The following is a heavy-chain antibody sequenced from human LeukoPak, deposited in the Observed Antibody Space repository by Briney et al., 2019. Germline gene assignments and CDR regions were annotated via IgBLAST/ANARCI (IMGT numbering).Heavy chain of an antibody. Sequence: SETLSLTCTVSGGSISSYYWSWIRQPPGKGLEWIGYIYYSGSTNYNPSLKSRVTISVHTSKPQFSLKLSSVPAVDTAVYYCARGGIMITFGGVIALNWFDPWGQGTLVTVSS. V-gene: IGHV4-59*01. CDR1: GGSISSYY. D-gene: IGHD3-16*02. CDR2: IYYSGST. CDR3: ARGGIMITFGGVIALNWFDP. J-gene: IGHJ5*02.